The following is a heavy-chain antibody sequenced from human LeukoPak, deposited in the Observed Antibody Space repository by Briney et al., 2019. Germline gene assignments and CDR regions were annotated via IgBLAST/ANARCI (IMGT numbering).Heavy chain of an antibody. Sequence: SETLSLTCTVSGGSISSSSYYWGWIRQPPGKGLEWIGSIYYSGSTYYNPSLKSRVTISVDTSKNQFSLKLSSVTAADTAVYYCARTAVEAGTDWFDPWGQGTLVTVSS. CDR2: IYYSGST. D-gene: IGHD6-19*01. J-gene: IGHJ5*02. CDR3: ARTAVEAGTDWFDP. V-gene: IGHV4-39*07. CDR1: GGSISSSSYY.